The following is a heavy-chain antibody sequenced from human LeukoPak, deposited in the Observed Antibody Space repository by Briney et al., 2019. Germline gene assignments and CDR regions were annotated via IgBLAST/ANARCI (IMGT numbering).Heavy chain of an antibody. CDR3: ARPLLSSSWYRYYYGMDV. Sequence: SETLSLTCAVYGGSFSGYCWSWIRQPPRKGLEWIGEINHSGSTNYNASLKSRVTISVDTSKNQFSLKLSSVTAADTAVYYCARPLLSSSWYRYYYGMDVWGQGTTVTVSS. D-gene: IGHD6-13*01. J-gene: IGHJ6*02. V-gene: IGHV4-34*01. CDR1: GGSFSGYC. CDR2: INHSGST.